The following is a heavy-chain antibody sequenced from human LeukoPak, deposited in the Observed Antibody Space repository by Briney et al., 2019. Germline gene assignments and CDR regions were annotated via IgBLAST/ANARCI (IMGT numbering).Heavy chain of an antibody. CDR2: FDPEDGKT. V-gene: IGHV1-24*01. CDR3: ATGYLVTAGLMDV. Sequence: ASVTVSCKVSGYTLTELSMFWVRQAPGKGLEWMGSFDPEDGKTVYAQKFQGRVTMTEDTSTDTAYMELSSLRSEDTAVYYCATGYLVTAGLMDVWGQGTTVTVS. J-gene: IGHJ6*02. CDR1: GYTLTELS. D-gene: IGHD6-13*01.